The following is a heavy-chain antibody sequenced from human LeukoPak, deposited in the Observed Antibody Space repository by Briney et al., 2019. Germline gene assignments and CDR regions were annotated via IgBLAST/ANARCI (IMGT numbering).Heavy chain of an antibody. D-gene: IGHD2-15*01. CDR3: AREGRCSGGSCYSYYYMDV. CDR1: GGSISSYY. CDR2: IYYSGGT. J-gene: IGHJ6*03. Sequence: SETLSLTCTVSGGSISSYYWSWIRQPPGKGLEWIGYIYYSGGTNYNPSLKSRVTISVDTSKNQFSLKLSSVTAADTAVYYCAREGRCSGGSCYSYYYMDVWGKGTTVTVPS. V-gene: IGHV4-59*01.